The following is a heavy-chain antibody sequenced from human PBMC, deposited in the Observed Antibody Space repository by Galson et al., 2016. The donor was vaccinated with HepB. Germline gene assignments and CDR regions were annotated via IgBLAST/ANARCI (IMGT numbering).Heavy chain of an antibody. Sequence: LSLTCTLSGGSMTSGHHYWSWIRHHPEKGLEWIGGIFHSGITYYNPSLESRINILVDVSRNQFSLRLSSVTAADTAVYYCARVLGMVRYGVSLSFDPWGQGTQVTVSS. V-gene: IGHV4-31*03. CDR3: ARVLGMVRYGVSLSFDP. J-gene: IGHJ5*02. CDR2: IFHSGIT. CDR1: GGSMTSGHHY. D-gene: IGHD3-10*01.